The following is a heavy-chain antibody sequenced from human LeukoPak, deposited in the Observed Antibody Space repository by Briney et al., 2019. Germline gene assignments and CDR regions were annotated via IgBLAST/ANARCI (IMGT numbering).Heavy chain of an antibody. Sequence: SETLSLTCAVSNYSISSGYYWGWIRQPPGKGLEWIGSIYHSGSTYYNPSLKSRVTISADTSKNQFSLKLTSVTATDTAVYYCARGRGGGFASSSFDYWGQGTLVTVSP. CDR3: ARGRGGGFASSSFDY. CDR1: NYSISSGYY. CDR2: IYHSGST. V-gene: IGHV4-38-2*01. D-gene: IGHD3-16*01. J-gene: IGHJ4*02.